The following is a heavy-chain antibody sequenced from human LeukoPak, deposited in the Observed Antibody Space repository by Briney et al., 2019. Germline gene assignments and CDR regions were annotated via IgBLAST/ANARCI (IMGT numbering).Heavy chain of an antibody. CDR3: AREGIAAAGNNWFDP. V-gene: IGHV7-4-1*02. J-gene: IGHJ5*02. D-gene: IGHD6-13*01. CDR1: GYTFTSYA. Sequence: ASVKVSCKASGYTFTSYAMNWVRQAPGQGLERMGWINTNTGNPTYAQGFTGRFVFSLDTSVSTAYLQISSLKAEDTAVYYCAREGIAAAGNNWFDPWGQGTLVTVSS. CDR2: INTNTGNP.